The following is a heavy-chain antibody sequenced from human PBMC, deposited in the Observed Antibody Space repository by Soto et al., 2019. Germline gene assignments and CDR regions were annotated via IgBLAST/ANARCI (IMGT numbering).Heavy chain of an antibody. CDR1: GFTFSSYA. CDR2: LTSSGGST. V-gene: IGHV3-23*01. Sequence: GGSLRLSCAASGFTFSSYAMIWVRQAPGKGLEWVSALTSSGGSTYYADSVRGRFTISRDNSKKTLYLQMNSLRAEDTAVYYCANCPTLYTPTYNWFDPWGQGTLVTVSS. CDR3: ANCPTLYTPTYNWFDP. J-gene: IGHJ5*02. D-gene: IGHD2-15*01.